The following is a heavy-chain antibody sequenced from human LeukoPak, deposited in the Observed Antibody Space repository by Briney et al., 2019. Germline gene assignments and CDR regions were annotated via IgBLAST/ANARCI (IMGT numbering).Heavy chain of an antibody. D-gene: IGHD3-22*01. V-gene: IGHV4-4*07. Sequence: PSETLSLTCTVSGGSISSYYWSWIRQPAGKGLEWIGRIYTSGSTNYNPSLKSRVTMSVDTSKNQFSLKLSSVTAADTAVYYCASQTYYYDSSGYFGKWGQGTLVTVSS. CDR3: ASQTYYYDSSGYFGK. J-gene: IGHJ4*02. CDR1: GGSISSYY. CDR2: IYTSGST.